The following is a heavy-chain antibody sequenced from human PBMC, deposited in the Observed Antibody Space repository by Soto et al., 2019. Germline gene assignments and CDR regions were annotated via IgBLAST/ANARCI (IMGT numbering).Heavy chain of an antibody. CDR2: IYYSGST. D-gene: IGHD2-2*01. Sequence: SETLSLTCTVSGGSISSYYWSWIRQPPGKGLEWIGYIYYSGSTNYNPSLKSRVTISVDTSKNQFSLKLSSVTAADTAVYYCAGKDIVVVPAAMKIGYYYYMDVWGKGTTVTVSS. J-gene: IGHJ6*03. CDR1: GGSISSYY. CDR3: AGKDIVVVPAAMKIGYYYYMDV. V-gene: IGHV4-59*01.